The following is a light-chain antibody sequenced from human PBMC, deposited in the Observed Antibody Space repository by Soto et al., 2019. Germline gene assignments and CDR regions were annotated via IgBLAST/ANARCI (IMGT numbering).Light chain of an antibody. J-gene: IGKJ5*01. CDR1: QSVSSY. CDR2: GTS. CDR3: QQRSNWQVT. V-gene: IGKV3-11*01. Sequence: EIVLTQSPATLSLSPGERATLSCRASQSVSSYLAWYQQKPGQAPRLLIYGTSIRATGIPDRFSGSGSGTDFTLTISSLEPEDFAVYYCQQRSNWQVTFGQGTRLEIK.